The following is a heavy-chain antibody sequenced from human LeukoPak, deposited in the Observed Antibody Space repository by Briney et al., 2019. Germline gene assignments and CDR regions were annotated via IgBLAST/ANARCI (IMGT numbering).Heavy chain of an antibody. Sequence: PGGSLRLSCAASGFTFSSYAMHWVRQAPGKGLEWVAVISYDGSNKYYADSVKGRFTISRDNSKNTLYLQMNSLRAEDTAVYYCARRIPYSSGWYDWLHRPSPFDYWGQGTLVTVSS. D-gene: IGHD6-19*01. CDR1: GFTFSSYA. V-gene: IGHV3-30-3*01. CDR2: ISYDGSNK. CDR3: ARRIPYSSGWYDWLHRPSPFDY. J-gene: IGHJ4*02.